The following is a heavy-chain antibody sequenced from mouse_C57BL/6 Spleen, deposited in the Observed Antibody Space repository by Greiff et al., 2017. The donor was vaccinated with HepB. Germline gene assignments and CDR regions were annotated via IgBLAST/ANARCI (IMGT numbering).Heavy chain of an antibody. V-gene: IGHV3-6*01. D-gene: IGHD2-3*01. Sequence: VQLQQSGPGLVKPSQSLSLTCSVTGYSITSGYYWNWIRQFPGNKLEWMGYISYDGSNNYNPSLKNRISITRDTSKNQFFLKLNSVTTEDTATYYCATPLSYAMDYWGQGTSVTVSS. J-gene: IGHJ4*01. CDR2: ISYDGSN. CDR3: ATPLSYAMDY. CDR1: GYSITSGYY.